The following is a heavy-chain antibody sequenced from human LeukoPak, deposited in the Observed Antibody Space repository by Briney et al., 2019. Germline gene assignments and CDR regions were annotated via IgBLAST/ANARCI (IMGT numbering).Heavy chain of an antibody. J-gene: IGHJ5*02. CDR1: GGTFSSYA. CDR2: IIPIFGTA. D-gene: IGHD6-13*01. CDR3: ARDPYSSRFPGFDP. V-gene: IGHV1-69*01. Sequence: SVKVSCKASGGTFSSYAISWVRQAPGQGLEWMGGIIPIFGTANYAQKFQGRVTVTADESTSTAYMELSSLRSEDTAVYYCARDPYSSRFPGFDPWGQGTLVTVSS.